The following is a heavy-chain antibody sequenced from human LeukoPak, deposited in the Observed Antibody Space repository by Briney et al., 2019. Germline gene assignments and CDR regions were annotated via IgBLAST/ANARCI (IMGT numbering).Heavy chain of an antibody. CDR2: IIHSGST. V-gene: IGHV4-34*01. CDR1: GGSSSSYY. D-gene: IGHD3-10*01. J-gene: IGHJ4*02. CDR3: SRGRVRFGDY. Sequence: PSETLSLTCAVYGGSSSSYYWSWIRQPPGKGLVWIGGIIHSGSTNYNPPLKSRVTISVDTSTKQFSLKLRSVIAADTAVYYCSRGRVRFGDYWGQGTLVTVSS.